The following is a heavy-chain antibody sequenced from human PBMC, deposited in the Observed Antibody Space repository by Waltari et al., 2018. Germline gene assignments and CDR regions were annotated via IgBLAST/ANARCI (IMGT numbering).Heavy chain of an antibody. CDR2: SSFSDAT. J-gene: IGHJ5*02. CDR3: AKPFYNWDDPLVS. Sequence: EVQLLESGGELVQAGGSLRLSCGISGFTFHSYAINWVRRAPGTGLQWVAASSFSDATFHADYVKGRFTISRDTSKDTVYLQMNSLRADDTAVYYCAKPFYNWDDPLVSWGQGTPVTVSS. D-gene: IGHD1-20*01. V-gene: IGHV3-23*01. CDR1: GFTFHSYA.